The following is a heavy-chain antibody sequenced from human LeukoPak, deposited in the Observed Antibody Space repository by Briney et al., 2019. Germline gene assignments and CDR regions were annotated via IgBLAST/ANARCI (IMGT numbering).Heavy chain of an antibody. D-gene: IGHD4-11*01. J-gene: IGHJ6*03. CDR3: ARSWAVTTHYYYYMDV. V-gene: IGHV4-34*01. CDR2: INHSGST. Sequence: SETLSLTCAVYGGSFSGYYWSWIRQPPGKGLEWIGEINHSGSTNYNPSLKGRVTISVDTSKNQFSLKLSSVTAADTAVYYCARSWAVTTHYYYYMDVWGKRTTVTVSS. CDR1: GGSFSGYY.